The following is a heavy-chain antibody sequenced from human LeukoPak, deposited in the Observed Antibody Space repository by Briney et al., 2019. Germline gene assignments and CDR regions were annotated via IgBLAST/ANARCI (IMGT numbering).Heavy chain of an antibody. CDR3: ARGGDYTGDY. CDR1: GFTFSSYS. V-gene: IGHV3-48*01. D-gene: IGHD4-17*01. CDR2: ISSSSRTI. Sequence: PGGSLRLSCAASGFTFSSYSMNWVRQAPGKGLEWVSYISSSSRTIYYADSVKGRFTISRDNAKNSLYLQMSSLRAEDTAVYYCARGGDYTGDYWGQGTLVTVSS. J-gene: IGHJ4*02.